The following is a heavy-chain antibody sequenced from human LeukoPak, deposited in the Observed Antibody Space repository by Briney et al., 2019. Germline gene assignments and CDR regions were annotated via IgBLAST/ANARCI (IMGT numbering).Heavy chain of an antibody. D-gene: IGHD3-3*01. CDR3: ARELSWSGDY. J-gene: IGHJ4*02. CDR2: INPSGDFT. CDR1: GYTFTSYY. V-gene: IGHV1-46*01. Sequence: ASVKVSCKASGYTFTSYYMHWVRQAPGQGLEWMGIINPSGDFTSYAQKFQGRVTMTRDTSTSTVYTELSSLRSEDTAVYYCARELSWSGDYWGPGTLVTVSS.